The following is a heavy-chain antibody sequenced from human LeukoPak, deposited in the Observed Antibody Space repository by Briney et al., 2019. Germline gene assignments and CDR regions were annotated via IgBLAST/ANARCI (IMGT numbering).Heavy chain of an antibody. CDR2: INSSSSYK. CDR1: GFTFSDEY. J-gene: IGHJ3*02. V-gene: IGHV3-11*06. Sequence: GGSLRLSCAATGFTFSDEYMSWVRQAPGKGLEWVSYINSSSSYKNYADSVKGRFTISRDNAKNSLSLQTNSLRAEDTAVYYCARTRGRGSGGHFDIWGQGTMVTVSS. CDR3: ARTRGRGSGGHFDI.